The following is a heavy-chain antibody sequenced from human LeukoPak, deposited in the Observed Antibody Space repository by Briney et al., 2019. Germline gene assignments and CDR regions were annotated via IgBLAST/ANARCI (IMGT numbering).Heavy chain of an antibody. CDR3: ARDKEWTGYMDV. D-gene: IGHD3-3*01. V-gene: IGHV1-2*02. Sequence: VASVKVSCKASGYTFTGYYMHWVRQAPGQGLEWMGWINPNSGGTNYAQKLQGRVTMTTDTSTSTAYMELRSLRSDDTAVYYCARDKEWTGYMDVWGKGTTVTVSS. CDR1: GYTFTGYY. J-gene: IGHJ6*03. CDR2: INPNSGGT.